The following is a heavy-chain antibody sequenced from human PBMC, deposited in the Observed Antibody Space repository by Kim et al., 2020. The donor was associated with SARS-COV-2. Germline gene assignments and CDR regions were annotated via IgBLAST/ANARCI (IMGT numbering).Heavy chain of an antibody. CDR3: ARGIFGVVIIPYYYYY. V-gene: IGHV4-39*01. Sequence: SETLSLTCTVSGGSISSNDYYWDWIHQPPGKGLEWIGSISYSGGTYYNPSLKSRVTISVDTSKNQISLKLSSVTAADTGVYYCARGIFGVVIIPYYYYY. D-gene: IGHD3-3*01. J-gene: IGHJ6*03. CDR2: ISYSGGT. CDR1: GGSISSNDYY.